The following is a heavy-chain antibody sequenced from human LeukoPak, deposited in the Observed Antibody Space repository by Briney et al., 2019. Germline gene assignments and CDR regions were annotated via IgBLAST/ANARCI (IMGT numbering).Heavy chain of an antibody. V-gene: IGHV4-34*01. D-gene: IGHD3-3*01. CDR3: ARGRYDCRRNFDY. CDR2: INHSGST. CDR1: GGSFSGYY. Sequence: PSETLSLTCAVYGGSFSGYYWSWIRQPPGKGLEWIGEINHSGSTNYNPSLKSRVTISVDTSKNQFSLKLSSVTAADTAVYYCARGRYDCRRNFDYQGQGTLVTVSS. J-gene: IGHJ4*02.